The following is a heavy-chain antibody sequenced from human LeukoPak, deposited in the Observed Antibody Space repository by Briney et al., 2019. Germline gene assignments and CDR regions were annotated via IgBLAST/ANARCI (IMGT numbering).Heavy chain of an antibody. CDR1: GFTFSSYW. D-gene: IGHD4-23*01. Sequence: GGSLRLSCAASGFTFSSYWMSWVRQAPGKGREWVANIKQDGSEKYYVDSVKGRFTISRDNAKNSLYLQMNSLRAEDTAVYYCARDQIGGWLDPWGQGTLVTVSS. CDR2: IKQDGSEK. J-gene: IGHJ5*02. V-gene: IGHV3-7*01. CDR3: ARDQIGGWLDP.